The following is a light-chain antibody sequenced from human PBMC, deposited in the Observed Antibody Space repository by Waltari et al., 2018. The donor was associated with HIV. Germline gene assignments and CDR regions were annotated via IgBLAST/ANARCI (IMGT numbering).Light chain of an antibody. V-gene: IGKV3-11*01. J-gene: IGKJ1*01. CDR2: DAS. CDR1: QTVGSF. CDR3: QQRTNWLWT. Sequence: VLTQSPATLSLSPGERATLSCRASQTVGSFLAWYQPRPGQAPRLLIYDASNRATDIPGGFSGSGSGTDFTLTISSLEPEDFAVYYCQQRTNWLWTFGQGTMVEIK.